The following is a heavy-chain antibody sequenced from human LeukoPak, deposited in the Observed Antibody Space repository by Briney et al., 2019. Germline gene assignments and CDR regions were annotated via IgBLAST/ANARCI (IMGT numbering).Heavy chain of an antibody. V-gene: IGHV3-74*01. CDR1: GFTFSSYW. J-gene: IGHJ4*02. D-gene: IGHD3-22*01. CDR3: IRSVYDGSGYYRVLEY. Sequence: GGSLRLSCAASGFTFSSYWMHWVRQAPGKGLVWVSRINSDGSSTNYADSVKGRLTISRDNAKNTLYLHMNSLRAEDTAVYCCIRSVYDGSGYYRVLEYWGQGTLVTVSS. CDR2: INSDGSST.